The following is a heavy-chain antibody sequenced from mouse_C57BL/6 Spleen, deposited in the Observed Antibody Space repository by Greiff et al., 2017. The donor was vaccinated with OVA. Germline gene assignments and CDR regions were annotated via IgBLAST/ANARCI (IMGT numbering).Heavy chain of an antibody. Sequence: EVQLVESGPGLVKPSQSLSLTCSVTGYSITSGYYWNWIRQFPGNKLEWMGYISYDGSNNYNPSLKNRISITRDTSKNQFFLKLNSVTTEDTATYYCARGGDYGGYWYFDVWGTGTTVTVSS. J-gene: IGHJ1*03. CDR2: ISYDGSN. CDR1: GYSITSGYY. V-gene: IGHV3-6*01. D-gene: IGHD2-4*01. CDR3: ARGGDYGGYWYFDV.